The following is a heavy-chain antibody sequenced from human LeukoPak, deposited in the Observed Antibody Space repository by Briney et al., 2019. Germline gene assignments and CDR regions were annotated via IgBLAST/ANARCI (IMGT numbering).Heavy chain of an antibody. CDR2: ISDSAGST. V-gene: IGHV3-23*01. J-gene: IGHJ4*02. CDR1: GFTFSAYA. Sequence: QPGGSLRLSCAASGFTFSAYAMSWVRKAPGKGLEWVSSISDSAGSTYYAASVTGRFTISRDSSRPTLYLQVNSLRAEDTAVYYCAKQSAGVATGYFDYWGQGTLVTVSS. D-gene: IGHD5-12*01. CDR3: AKQSAGVATGYFDY.